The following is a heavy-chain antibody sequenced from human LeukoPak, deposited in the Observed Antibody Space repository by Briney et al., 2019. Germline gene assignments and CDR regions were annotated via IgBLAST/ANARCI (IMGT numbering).Heavy chain of an antibody. CDR3: ARDPRTTVATPRQGIDY. J-gene: IGHJ4*02. Sequence: SETLSLTCTVSGGSISSSSYYWGWLRQPPGKGLEWIGSIYYSGSTYYNPSLKSRLTISVDTSKNQFSLKLSSVTAADTAVYYCARDPRTTVATPRQGIDYWGQGTLVTVSS. CDR1: GGSISSSSYY. V-gene: IGHV4-39*07. D-gene: IGHD4-23*01. CDR2: IYYSGST.